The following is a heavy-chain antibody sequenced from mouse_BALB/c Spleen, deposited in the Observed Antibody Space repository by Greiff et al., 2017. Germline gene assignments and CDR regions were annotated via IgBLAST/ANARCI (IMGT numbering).Heavy chain of an antibody. J-gene: IGHJ4*01. D-gene: IGHD2-12*01. V-gene: IGHV5-6-3*01. CDR2: INSNGGST. CDR3: ARHDGYYAMDY. Sequence: EVHLVESGGGLVQPGGSLKLSCAASGFTFSSYGMSWVRQTPDKRLELVATINSNGGSTYYPDSVKGRFTISRDNAKNTLYLQMSSLKSEDTAMYYCARHDGYYAMDYWGQGTSVTVSS. CDR1: GFTFSSYG.